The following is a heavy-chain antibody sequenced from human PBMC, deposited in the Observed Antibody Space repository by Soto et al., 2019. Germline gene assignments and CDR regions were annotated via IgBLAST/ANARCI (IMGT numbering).Heavy chain of an antibody. CDR1: GGSIRSYY. D-gene: IGHD1-26*01. V-gene: IGHV4-4*07. J-gene: IGHJ6*02. CDR2: IYTSGST. Sequence: WETLSLTCNVSGGSIRSYYWSWVRQPAGKPLEWIGRIYTSGSTNYNPSLKSRVSMSADTSKNQFSLEVTSVTAADTAVYYCAREGASGFGMDVWGQGTTSTVSS. CDR3: AREGASGFGMDV.